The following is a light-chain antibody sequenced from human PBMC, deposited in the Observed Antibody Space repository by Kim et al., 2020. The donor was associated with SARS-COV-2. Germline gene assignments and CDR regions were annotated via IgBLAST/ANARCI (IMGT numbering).Light chain of an antibody. CDR1: QSVSSN. J-gene: IGKJ1*01. V-gene: IGKV3-15*01. CDR2: SAS. Sequence: VSPGERATLSCRASQSVSSNLAWYQQKPGQAPRLRVYSASTRATDIPARFSGSGSGTEFTLTISSLQSEDVAIYYCQQYTNWPQTFGQGTKVDIK. CDR3: QQYTNWPQT.